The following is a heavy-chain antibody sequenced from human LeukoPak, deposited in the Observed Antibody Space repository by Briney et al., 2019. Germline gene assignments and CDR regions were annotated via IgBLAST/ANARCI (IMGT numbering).Heavy chain of an antibody. CDR3: ARSLRGYRFATDY. J-gene: IGHJ4*02. D-gene: IGHD5-18*01. V-gene: IGHV4-59*08. CDR1: GASINSYY. CDR2: IYYSGST. Sequence: SETRSLTCTVSGASINSYYWSWIRQPPGKGLEWIGYIYYSGSTKYNPSIKSRVTISVDTSKNQFSLKLSSVTAADTAVYYCARSLRGYRFATDYWGQGTLVTVSS.